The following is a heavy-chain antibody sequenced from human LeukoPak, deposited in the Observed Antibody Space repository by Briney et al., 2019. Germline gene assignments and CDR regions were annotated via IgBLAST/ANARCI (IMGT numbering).Heavy chain of an antibody. D-gene: IGHD5-12*01. J-gene: IGHJ5*02. CDR2: INPNSGGT. Sequence: ASVKVSCKASGYTFTDYYIHWVRQAPGQGLEWMGWINPNSGGTKYAQKFQGRVTMTTDTSISTAYMEMSRLTSEDTAIYYCARDAHNGYEFHDWFDPWGQGALVTVSS. CDR3: ARDAHNGYEFHDWFDP. CDR1: GYTFTDYY. V-gene: IGHV1-2*02.